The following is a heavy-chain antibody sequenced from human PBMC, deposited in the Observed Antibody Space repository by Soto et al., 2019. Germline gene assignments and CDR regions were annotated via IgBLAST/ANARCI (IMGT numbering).Heavy chain of an antibody. CDR2: IKQDGSEK. V-gene: IGHV3-7*01. CDR1: GFSLSSYW. CDR3: ARDYPTTPLGFDP. D-gene: IGHD2-2*01. Sequence: GGSLRLSCXASGFSLSSYWMSWVCQAPGKGLEWVANIKQDGSEKYYVDSVKGRFTISRDNAKNSLYLQMNSLRAEDTAVYYCARDYPTTPLGFDPWGQGTLVTVSS. J-gene: IGHJ5*02.